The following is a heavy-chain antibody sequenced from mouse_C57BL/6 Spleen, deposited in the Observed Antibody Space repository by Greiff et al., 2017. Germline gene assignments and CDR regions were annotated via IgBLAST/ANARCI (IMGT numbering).Heavy chain of an antibody. CDR3: ARSPYYYGSSYPWFAY. J-gene: IGHJ3*01. V-gene: IGHV7-3*01. CDR1: GFTFTDYY. Sequence: EVKLVESGGGLVQPGGSLSLSCAASGFTFTDYYMSWVRQPPGKALEWLGFIRNKANGYTTEYSASVKGRFTISRDNSQSILYLQMNALRAEDSATYYCARSPYYYGSSYPWFAYWGQGTLVTVSA. D-gene: IGHD1-1*01. CDR2: IRNKANGYTT.